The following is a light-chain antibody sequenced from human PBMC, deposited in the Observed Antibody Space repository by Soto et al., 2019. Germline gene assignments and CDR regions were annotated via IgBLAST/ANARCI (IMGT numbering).Light chain of an antibody. V-gene: IGKV1-5*01. CDR3: QQYHSLWA. CDR2: DAS. CDR1: ESISTW. J-gene: IGKJ1*01. Sequence: DIQMTQSPSTVSASVGDRVTITWRASESISTWLAWYQQKPGQAPKLLIYDASISDSGVPSRFSGSGSGTEFTLTVSNLQPDDSATYYCQQYHSLWAFGQGTKVEIK.